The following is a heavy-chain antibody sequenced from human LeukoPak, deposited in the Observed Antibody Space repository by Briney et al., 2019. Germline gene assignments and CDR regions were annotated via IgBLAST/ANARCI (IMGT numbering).Heavy chain of an antibody. D-gene: IGHD6-19*01. V-gene: IGHV4-39*07. Sequence: SETLSLTCTVSGGSISSSSYYWGWIRQPPGKGLEWIGSIYYSGSTYYNPSLKSRVTISVDTSKNQFSLKLSSVTAADTAVYYCASGSGWYGGFNYWGQGTPVTVSS. CDR3: ASGSGWYGGFNY. J-gene: IGHJ4*02. CDR1: GGSISSSSYY. CDR2: IYYSGST.